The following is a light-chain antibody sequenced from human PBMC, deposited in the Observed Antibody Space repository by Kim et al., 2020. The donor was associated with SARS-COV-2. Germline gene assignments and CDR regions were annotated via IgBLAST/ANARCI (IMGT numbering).Light chain of an antibody. CDR3: QAWDSSTGV. V-gene: IGLV3-1*01. J-gene: IGLJ3*02. Sequence: SVSPGQTASITCSGDKLGDKYACWYQQKPRQSPVLVIYQDSKRPSGIPERFSGSNSGNPATLTISGTQAMDEADYYCQAWDSSTGVFGGGTKLTVL. CDR1: KLGDKY. CDR2: QDS.